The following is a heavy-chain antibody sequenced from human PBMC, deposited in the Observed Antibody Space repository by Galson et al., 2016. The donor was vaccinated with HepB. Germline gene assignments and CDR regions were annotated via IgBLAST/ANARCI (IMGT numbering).Heavy chain of an antibody. Sequence: SVKVSCKASRGTFSSHSISWVRQAPGQGLEWMGGIIPIFGTANYAQKFQGRVTITADASTSTAYLEVSSLRFEDTAVYFCARSNNDLLTGYFHYWGQGTLVTVSS. CDR1: RGTFSSHS. D-gene: IGHD3-9*01. CDR2: IIPIFGTA. J-gene: IGHJ4*02. V-gene: IGHV1-69*13. CDR3: ARSNNDLLTGYFHY.